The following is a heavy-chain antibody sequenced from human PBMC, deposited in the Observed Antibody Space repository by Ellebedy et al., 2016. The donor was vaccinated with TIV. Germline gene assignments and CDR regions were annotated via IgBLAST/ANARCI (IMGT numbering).Heavy chain of an antibody. CDR2: ISYDGTTK. Sequence: PGGSLRLSCAASGFTFRSYAMHWVRQAPGRGLEWVALISYDGTTKHHADSVRGRFTISRDNSKNTLDLQMNSLRAEDMAVYYCARSEDCSGGNCYSYCHGMDVWGQGTTVIVSS. V-gene: IGHV3-30*01. J-gene: IGHJ6*02. CDR3: ARSEDCSGGNCYSYCHGMDV. D-gene: IGHD2-15*01. CDR1: GFTFRSYA.